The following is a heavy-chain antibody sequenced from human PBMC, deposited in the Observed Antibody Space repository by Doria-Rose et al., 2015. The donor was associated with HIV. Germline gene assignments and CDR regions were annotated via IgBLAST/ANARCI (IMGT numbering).Heavy chain of an antibody. D-gene: IGHD6-13*01. CDR1: GVSLSSPGMG. Sequence: QVQLVQSGPVLVKPAETLTLTCTVSGVSLSSPGMGVSWIRQPPGKALEWLAHILSDDERSYHTSLESRLTITRGTSKSQVVLTMTDMDPVDTATYYCARIKSSRWYHKYYFDFWGQGTLVIVSA. V-gene: IGHV2-26*01. CDR2: ILSDDER. J-gene: IGHJ4*02. CDR3: ARIKSSRWYHKYYFDF.